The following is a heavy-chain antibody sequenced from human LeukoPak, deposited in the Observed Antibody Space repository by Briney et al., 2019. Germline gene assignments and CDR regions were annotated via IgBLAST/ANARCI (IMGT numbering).Heavy chain of an antibody. D-gene: IGHD5-24*01. CDR2: IYYSGST. CDR1: GGSISSYY. V-gene: IGHV4-59*01. J-gene: IGHJ4*02. Sequence: SETLSLTCTVSGGSISSYYWSWIRQPPGKGLEWIGYIYYSGSTNYNPSLKSRLTISVDTSKNQFSLELSSVTAADTAVYYCARGGAGDGLDYWGQGTLVTVSS. CDR3: ARGGAGDGLDY.